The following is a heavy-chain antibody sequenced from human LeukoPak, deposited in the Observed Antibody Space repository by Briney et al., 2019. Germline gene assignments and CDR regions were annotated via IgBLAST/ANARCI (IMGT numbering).Heavy chain of an antibody. J-gene: IGHJ4*02. CDR1: GGSISSSGYY. CDR3: ARVLKVSWSNYFLDS. V-gene: IGHV4-39*07. D-gene: IGHD3-3*01. CDR2: IYYTGDT. Sequence: SETLSLTCTVSGGSISSSGYYGGWIRQPPGKGLEYIGSIYYTGDTYYTPSFKSRVTLSVDTSKNQFSLKLTSETAADSAVYFCARVLKVSWSNYFLDSWGQGMLVTVSP.